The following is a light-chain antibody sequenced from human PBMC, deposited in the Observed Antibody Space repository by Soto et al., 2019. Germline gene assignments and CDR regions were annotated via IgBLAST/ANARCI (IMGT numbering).Light chain of an antibody. J-gene: IGLJ1*01. V-gene: IGLV2-14*01. Sequence: QSALTQPASVYGSPGQPITISCTGTSSDVGGYNYVSWYQQHPGKAPKLMIYEVTNRPSGVSNRFSVSKSGNTASLTISGLQAEDEADYYCSSYTSRSTLVFGTGSKGTVL. CDR3: SSYTSRSTLV. CDR2: EVT. CDR1: SSDVGGYNY.